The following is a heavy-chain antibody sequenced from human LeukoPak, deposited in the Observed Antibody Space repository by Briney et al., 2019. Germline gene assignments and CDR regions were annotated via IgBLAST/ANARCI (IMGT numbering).Heavy chain of an antibody. CDR2: ISGSGGST. Sequence: PGGSLRLSCAASGFTFSSYAMSWVRQAPGKGLEWVSAISGSGGSTYYADSVKGRFTISRDNSKNTLYLQMNSLRAEDTAVYYCAKRDLGGNSALYAFDIWGQGTVVTVSS. D-gene: IGHD4-23*01. CDR3: AKRDLGGNSALYAFDI. CDR1: GFTFSSYA. V-gene: IGHV3-23*01. J-gene: IGHJ3*02.